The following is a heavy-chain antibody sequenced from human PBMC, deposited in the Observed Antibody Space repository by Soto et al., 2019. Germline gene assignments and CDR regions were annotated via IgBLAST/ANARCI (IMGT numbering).Heavy chain of an antibody. CDR3: ARVGRDGYNWGDFDY. D-gene: IGHD1-1*01. Sequence: QVQLVQSGAEVKKPGSSVKVSCKASGGTFSSYTISWVRQAPGQGLEWMGRIIPILGIANYAQKFQGRVTITADKSSSTAFMELSSLRSEDTAVYYCARVGRDGYNWGDFDYWGQGTLVTVSS. V-gene: IGHV1-69*02. CDR2: IIPILGIA. J-gene: IGHJ4*02. CDR1: GGTFSSYT.